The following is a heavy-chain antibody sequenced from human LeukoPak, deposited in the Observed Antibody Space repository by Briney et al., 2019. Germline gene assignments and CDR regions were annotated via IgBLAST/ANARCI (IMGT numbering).Heavy chain of an antibody. CDR2: IYYSGST. V-gene: IGHV4-59*01. Sequence: SETLSLTCTVSGGSISSFYWSWIRQPPGKGLEWIGYIYYSGSTNYNPSLKSRVTISVDTSKNQFSLKLSSVTAADTAVYYCARGRWLQLFRGSPDYFDYWGQGTLVTVSS. D-gene: IGHD5-24*01. CDR3: ARGRWLQLFRGSPDYFDY. J-gene: IGHJ4*02. CDR1: GGSISSFY.